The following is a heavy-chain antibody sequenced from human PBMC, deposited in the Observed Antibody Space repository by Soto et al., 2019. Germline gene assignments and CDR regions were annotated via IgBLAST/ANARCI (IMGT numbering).Heavy chain of an antibody. J-gene: IGHJ6*02. CDR1: GFTFSSYA. CDR2: ISGSGGST. D-gene: IGHD6-13*01. Sequence: GGSLRLSCAASGFTFSSYAMSWVRHAPGKGLEWVSAISGSGGSTYYADSVKGRFTISRDNSKNTLYLQMNSLRAEDTAVYYCAKGSPYSSSWHYYYYYGMDVWGQGTTVTVSS. V-gene: IGHV3-23*01. CDR3: AKGSPYSSSWHYYYYYGMDV.